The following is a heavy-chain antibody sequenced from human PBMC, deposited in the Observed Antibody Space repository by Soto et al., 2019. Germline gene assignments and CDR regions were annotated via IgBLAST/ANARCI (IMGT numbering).Heavy chain of an antibody. CDR1: GYTFTSYG. J-gene: IGHJ4*01. V-gene: IGHV1-18*01. D-gene: IGHD3-22*01. CDR2: IGAYNCST. CDR3: ARAYRMYYYDSSGYPDY. Sequence: ASVKVSCKASGYTFTSYGISWVRQAPGPGLEWMGWIGAYNCSTNSAQKLQGRVTMTTATSTSTAYMKLRSLGYEDTAVYYCARAYRMYYYDSSGYPDYWGQGTMVTVSS.